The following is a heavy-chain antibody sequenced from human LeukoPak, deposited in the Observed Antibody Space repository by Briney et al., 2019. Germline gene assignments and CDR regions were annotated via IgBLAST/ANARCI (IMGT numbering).Heavy chain of an antibody. CDR2: IYCSGST. V-gene: IGHV4-59*01. D-gene: IGHD3-22*01. J-gene: IGHJ4*02. CDR1: GGSISSYY. CDR3: ARGIVVVPLGY. Sequence: SETLSLTCTVSGGSISSYYWSWIRQPPGKGLEWIGYIYCSGSTNYNPSLKSRVTISVDTSKNQFSLKLSSVTAADTAVYYCARGIVVVPLGYWGQGTLVTVSS.